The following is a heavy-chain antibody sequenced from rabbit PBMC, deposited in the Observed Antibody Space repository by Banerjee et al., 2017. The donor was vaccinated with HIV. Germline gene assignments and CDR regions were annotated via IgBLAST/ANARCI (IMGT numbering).Heavy chain of an antibody. CDR2: IYGGDSNNT. Sequence: QEQLEEFGGGLVQSEGSLTLTCTASGFSFSNNDYICWVRQAPGKGLEWIACIYGGDSNNTDYASWAKGRFTISKTSSTTVTLQMTSLTAADTATYFCARESYGGDAYAAGTFALWGPGTLVTVS. D-gene: IGHD6-1*01. V-gene: IGHV1S45*01. CDR1: GFSFSNNDY. CDR3: ARESYGGDAYAAGTFAL. J-gene: IGHJ4*01.